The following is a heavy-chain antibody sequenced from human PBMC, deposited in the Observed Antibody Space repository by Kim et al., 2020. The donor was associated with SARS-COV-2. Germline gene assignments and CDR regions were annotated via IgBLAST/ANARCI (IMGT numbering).Heavy chain of an antibody. V-gene: IGHV3-23*01. CDR2: ISGSGGST. D-gene: IGHD3-3*01. CDR1: GFTFSSYA. CDR3: AKDPPPGYDFWSGYFTPDAFDI. Sequence: GGSLRLSCAASGFTFSSYAMSWVRQAPGKGLEWVSAISGSGGSTYYADSVKGRFTISRDNSKNTLYLQMNSLRAEDTAVYYCAKDPPPGYDFWSGYFTPDAFDIWGQGTMVTVSS. J-gene: IGHJ3*02.